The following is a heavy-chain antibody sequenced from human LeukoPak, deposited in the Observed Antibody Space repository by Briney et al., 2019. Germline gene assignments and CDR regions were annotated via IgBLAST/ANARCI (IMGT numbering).Heavy chain of an antibody. V-gene: IGHV3-30*18. CDR1: GFTFNRYC. CDR2: ISYDGSNS. Sequence: GGSLRLSCAASGFTFNRYCMHWVRQAPGKGLEWVALISYDGSNSYHADSVKGRFTISRDNSRNTLYLQMNSLRAEVTAVYFCAKGDYDILSGPHDYWGQGTLVTVSS. CDR3: AKGDYDILSGPHDY. J-gene: IGHJ4*02. D-gene: IGHD3-9*01.